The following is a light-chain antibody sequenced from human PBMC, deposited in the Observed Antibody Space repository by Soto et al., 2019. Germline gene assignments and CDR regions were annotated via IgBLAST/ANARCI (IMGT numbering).Light chain of an antibody. CDR1: QTISSW. Sequence: DIQMTQSPSTLFGSVGDRVTITRRASQTISSWLAWYQQKQGKAPKILIYKASTLKSGVPSRFRGSGSGTECTLTISRLQPDDFATYYCQHYNSYSEAFGQGTKVDIK. CDR3: QHYNSYSEA. V-gene: IGKV1-5*03. CDR2: KAS. J-gene: IGKJ1*01.